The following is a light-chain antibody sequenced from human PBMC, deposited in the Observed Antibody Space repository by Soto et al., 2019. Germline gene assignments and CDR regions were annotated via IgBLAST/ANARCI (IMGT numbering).Light chain of an antibody. V-gene: IGLV2-23*02. CDR2: EVS. J-gene: IGLJ1*01. CDR3: CSYAGASTYV. Sequence: QSALTQPASVSGSPGQSITISCTGTSSDVGSYNLVSWYQQHPGKVPKLMIYEVSERPSGVSDRFSGSKSGNTASLTISELQSEDEADYYCCSYAGASTYVFGTGTKVTVL. CDR1: SSDVGSYNL.